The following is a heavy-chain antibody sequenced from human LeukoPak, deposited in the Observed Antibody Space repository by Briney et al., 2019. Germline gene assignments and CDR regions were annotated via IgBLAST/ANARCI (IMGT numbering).Heavy chain of an antibody. V-gene: IGHV4-34*01. D-gene: IGHD1-26*01. CDR1: GGSFSGYY. CDR3: ARAPWSGSYYGY. Sequence: SETLSLTCAVYGGSFSGYYWSWIRQPPWKGLEWIGEINHSGRTNYNPSLKSRVTISVDTSKNQFSLNLSSVTAADTAVYYCARAPWSGSYYGYWGQGTLVTVSS. CDR2: INHSGRT. J-gene: IGHJ4*02.